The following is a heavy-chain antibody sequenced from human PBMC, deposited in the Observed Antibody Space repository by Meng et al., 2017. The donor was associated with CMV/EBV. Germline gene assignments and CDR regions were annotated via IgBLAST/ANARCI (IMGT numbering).Heavy chain of an antibody. Sequence: YLVESGGGLVQPGGSLRLSCAASGLPISNYWMSWVRQAPGKGLEWVANIKNDGSERYYVDSVKGRFSISGDNADNSLYLQMNNLRAEDTAVYYCRLGHYSQDWGQGTLVTVSS. CDR1: GLPISNYW. V-gene: IGHV3-7*02. CDR3: RLGHYSQD. J-gene: IGHJ4*02. CDR2: IKNDGSER. D-gene: IGHD4-17*01.